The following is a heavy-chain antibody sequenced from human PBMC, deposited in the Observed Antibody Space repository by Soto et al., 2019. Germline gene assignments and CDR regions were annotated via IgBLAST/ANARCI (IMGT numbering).Heavy chain of an antibody. CDR2: IWYDGSNK. D-gene: IGHD5-18*01. CDR1: GFTFSSYG. V-gene: IGHV3-33*01. Sequence: GGSLRLSCAASGFTFSSYGMHWVRQAPGKGLEWVAVIWYDGSNKYYADSVKGRFTISRDNSKNTLYLQMNSLRAEDTAVYYCARDREGATDTAMEYYYYYGMDVWGQGATVTVSS. CDR3: ARDREGATDTAMEYYYYYGMDV. J-gene: IGHJ6*02.